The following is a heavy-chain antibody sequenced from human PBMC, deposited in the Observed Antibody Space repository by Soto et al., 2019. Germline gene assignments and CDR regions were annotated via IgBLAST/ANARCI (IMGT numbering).Heavy chain of an antibody. J-gene: IGHJ4*02. CDR3: ASRDPGTSVDY. V-gene: IGHV4-4*02. D-gene: IGHD1-7*01. CDR1: GGSFTSNNW. CDR2: IYRTGST. Sequence: SETLFLTCTVSGGSFTSNNWWTWVRQPPGQGLEWIGEIYRTGSTNYNPSLKSRVTISLDKSENQFSLKVTSLTAADTAVYYCASRDPGTSVDYWGQGTLVTVSS.